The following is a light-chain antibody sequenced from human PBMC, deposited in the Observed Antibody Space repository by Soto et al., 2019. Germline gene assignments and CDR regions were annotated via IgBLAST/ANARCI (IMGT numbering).Light chain of an antibody. Sequence: DIQMTQSPSTLSASVGDRVTITCRANQSISSWLAWYQQKPGKAPKLLIYKASNLESGVPSRFSGSGSGTEFTLTINSLQPDDFATYYCQQYNSYWTFGQGTRVEIK. J-gene: IGKJ1*01. V-gene: IGKV1-5*03. CDR3: QQYNSYWT. CDR1: QSISSW. CDR2: KAS.